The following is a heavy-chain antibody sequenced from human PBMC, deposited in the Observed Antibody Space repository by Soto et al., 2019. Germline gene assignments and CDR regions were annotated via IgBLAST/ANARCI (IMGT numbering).Heavy chain of an antibody. V-gene: IGHV1-46*01. D-gene: IGHD6-6*01. CDR3: ARGHSSSSPFGFQLHGMDV. J-gene: IGHJ6*02. Sequence: ASVKVSCKASGYTFTSYYMHWVRQAPGQGLEWMGIISPSGGSTSYAQKFQGRVTMTRDTSTSTVYMELSSLRSEDTAVYYCARGHSSSSPFGFQLHGMDVWGQGTTVTVSS. CDR2: ISPSGGST. CDR1: GYTFTSYY.